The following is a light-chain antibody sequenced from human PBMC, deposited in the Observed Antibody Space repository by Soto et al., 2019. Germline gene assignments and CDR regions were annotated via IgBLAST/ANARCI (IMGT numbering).Light chain of an antibody. J-gene: IGLJ1*01. Sequence: QSVLTQPPSASGSPGQSVTISCTGTSSDVGGFNLVSWYQHHPGKAPKLMIYEVTKRPSGVPDRFSGSKSGNTASLTVSGLQTEDEADYYCSSYAGSIYAFGTGTKGTV. V-gene: IGLV2-8*01. CDR3: SSYAGSIYA. CDR2: EVT. CDR1: SSDVGGFNL.